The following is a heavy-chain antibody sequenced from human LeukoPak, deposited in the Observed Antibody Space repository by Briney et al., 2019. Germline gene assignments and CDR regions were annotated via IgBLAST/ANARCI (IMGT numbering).Heavy chain of an antibody. CDR1: GFTFSSYG. CDR3: AKRREGCVDY. Sequence: GGSLRLSCAASGFTFSSYGMHWVRQAPGKGLEWVAVISYDGSNKYYADSVKGRFTISRDNSKNTLYLQMNSLRAEDTAVYYCAKRREGCVDYWGQGTLVTVSS. CDR2: ISYDGSNK. J-gene: IGHJ4*02. V-gene: IGHV3-30*18.